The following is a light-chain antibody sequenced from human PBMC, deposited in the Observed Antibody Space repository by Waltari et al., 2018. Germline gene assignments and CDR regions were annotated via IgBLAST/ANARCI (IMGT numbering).Light chain of an antibody. CDR2: GAS. V-gene: IGKV3-20*01. CDR1: HGVSSSY. Sequence: RASHGVSSSYLAWYQQKPGQAPSLLIYGASSRATGIPDRFSGSGSGTDFTLTIRRLEPEDFAVYYCQQYGSSPPFTFGQGTKLEIK. J-gene: IGKJ2*01. CDR3: QQYGSSPPFT.